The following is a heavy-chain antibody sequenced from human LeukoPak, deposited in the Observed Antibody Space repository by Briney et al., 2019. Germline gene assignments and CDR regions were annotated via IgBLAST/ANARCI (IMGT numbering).Heavy chain of an antibody. CDR2: ISTRDTFI. J-gene: IGHJ3*01. V-gene: IGHV3-21*01. D-gene: IGHD1-1*01. CDR3: ARWKPRSDALDV. CDR1: GSTFTTYS. Sequence: KPGGSLRLSCEASGSTFTTYSMTWVRQTPGEGLEWVSSISTRDTFINYADSVKGRFTISRDNAKNSLFLQMTSLRAEDTAMYYCARWKPRSDALDVWGKGTMVMVSS.